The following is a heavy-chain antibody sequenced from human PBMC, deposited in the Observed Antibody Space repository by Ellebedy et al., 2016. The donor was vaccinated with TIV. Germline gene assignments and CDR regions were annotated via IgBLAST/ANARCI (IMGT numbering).Heavy chain of an antibody. CDR3: AKLAGISSWYAEY. V-gene: IGHV3-23*01. J-gene: IGHJ4*02. D-gene: IGHD6-13*01. CDR2: ISCSGDTT. CDR1: GFPFSSYG. Sequence: GESLKISCAASGFPFSSYGITWVRQAPGQGLELVSDISCSGDTTYYADSVKGRFTFSRDNSNDTLFLQMNSLRAEDTGVYYWAKLAGISSWYAEYWGQGTLVTVSS.